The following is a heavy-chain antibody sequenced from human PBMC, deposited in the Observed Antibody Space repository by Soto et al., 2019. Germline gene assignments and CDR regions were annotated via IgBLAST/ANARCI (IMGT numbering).Heavy chain of an antibody. V-gene: IGHV4-31*03. D-gene: IGHD6-19*01. CDR3: ASQATGWYPDY. J-gene: IGHJ4*02. CDR1: GGSISSGGYY. Sequence: QVELQESGPGLVKPSQTLSLTCTVSGGSISSGGYYWSWIRQHPGKGLEWIGYIYDSGSTYYNPYRQRRVTIALATSKNQFSLKLRSVTAADTGVYYCASQATGWYPDYWGQGTLVTVSS. CDR2: IYDSGST.